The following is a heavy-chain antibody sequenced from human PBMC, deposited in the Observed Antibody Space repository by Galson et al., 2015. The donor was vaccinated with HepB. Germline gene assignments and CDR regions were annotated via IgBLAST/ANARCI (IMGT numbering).Heavy chain of an antibody. CDR2: MNPNSGNT. J-gene: IGHJ5*02. D-gene: IGHD4-11*01. CDR1: GYTFTSYD. CDR3: ARGGKSTVTTGGWFDP. V-gene: IGHV1-8*01. Sequence: SVKVSCKASGYTFTSYDINWVRQATGQGLEWMGWMNPNSGNTGYAQKFQGRVTMTRNTSISTAYMELSSLRSEDTAVYYCARGGKSTVTTGGWFDPWGQGTLVTVSS.